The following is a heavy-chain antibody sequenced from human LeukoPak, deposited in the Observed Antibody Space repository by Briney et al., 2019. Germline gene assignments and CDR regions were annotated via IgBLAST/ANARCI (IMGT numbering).Heavy chain of an antibody. J-gene: IGHJ4*02. D-gene: IGHD1-26*01. CDR1: GFTFSSYA. CDR3: ARGRVRGSYYGDY. V-gene: IGHV3-30-3*01. CDR2: ISYDRSNK. Sequence: PGGSLRLSCAASGFTFSSYAMHWVRQAPGKGLEWVAVISYDRSNKYYADSVKGRFTISRDNSKNTLYLQMNSLRAEDTAVYYCARGRVRGSYYGDYWGQGALVTVSS.